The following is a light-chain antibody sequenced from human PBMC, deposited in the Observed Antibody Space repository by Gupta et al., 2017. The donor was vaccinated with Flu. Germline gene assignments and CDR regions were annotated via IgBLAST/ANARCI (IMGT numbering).Light chain of an antibody. Sequence: LHSNGYNYFDWYLQKPGQSPQLLIYLGSNRASGVPDRFSGSGSGTDFTLKISRVEAEDVGVYYCMQAREPPYSFGQGTKLEIK. CDR1: LHSNGYNY. J-gene: IGKJ2*03. CDR2: LGS. V-gene: IGKV2-28*01. CDR3: MQAREPPYS.